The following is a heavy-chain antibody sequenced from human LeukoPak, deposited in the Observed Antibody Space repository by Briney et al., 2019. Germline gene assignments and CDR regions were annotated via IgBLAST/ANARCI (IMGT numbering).Heavy chain of an antibody. J-gene: IGHJ4*02. D-gene: IGHD2/OR15-2a*01. V-gene: IGHV3-21*01. CDR3: ARDQGFLDY. Sequence: GGSLRPSCAASGFTFSSYSMNWVRQAPGKGLEWVSSITTGSTYIYYADSVKGRFTISRDNSKNSLYLQMNSLRAEDTAVYYCARDQGFLDYWGQGTLVTVSS. CDR2: ITTGSTYI. CDR1: GFTFSSYS.